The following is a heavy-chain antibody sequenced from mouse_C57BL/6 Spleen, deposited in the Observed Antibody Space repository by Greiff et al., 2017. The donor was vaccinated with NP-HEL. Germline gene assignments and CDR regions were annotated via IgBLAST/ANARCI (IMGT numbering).Heavy chain of an antibody. V-gene: IGHV5-4*01. CDR2: ISDGGSYT. D-gene: IGHD1-1*01. J-gene: IGHJ1*03. Sequence: EVQVVESGGGLVKPGGSLKLSCAASGFTFSSYAMSWVRQTPEKRLEWVATISDGGSYTYYPDNVKGRFTISRDNAKNNLYLQMSHLKSEETAMYYCARGTYGSSYWYCDGWGTGTTVTVSS. CDR1: GFTFSSYA. CDR3: ARGTYGSSYWYCDG.